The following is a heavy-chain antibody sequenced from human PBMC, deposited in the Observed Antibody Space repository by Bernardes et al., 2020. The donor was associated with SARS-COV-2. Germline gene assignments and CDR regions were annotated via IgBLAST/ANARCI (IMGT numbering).Heavy chain of an antibody. D-gene: IGHD1-7*01. J-gene: IGHJ4*02. CDR3: ARSGNWNYEFNF. V-gene: IGHV4-59*01. CDR1: GGSISPYY. Sequence: SEPLSLTCTVSGGSISPYYWSWVRQPPGKRLESIGYIYYSGNTNYNPSLKGRVTMSVDTSKNQFSLELTSVTAADTAVYYCARSGNWNYEFNFWGPGTLVTVSS. CDR2: IYYSGNT.